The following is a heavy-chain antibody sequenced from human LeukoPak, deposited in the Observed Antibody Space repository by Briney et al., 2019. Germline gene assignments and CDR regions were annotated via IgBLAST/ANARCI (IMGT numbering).Heavy chain of an antibody. J-gene: IGHJ6*03. CDR3: ARGAGIYYYYYMDV. Sequence: PGGSLRLSCAASGFTFSNYWMNWVRQAPGRGLEWVANIKQDGSEKYYVDSVKGRFTISRDNAKNSLYLQMNSLRAEDTAVYYCARGAGIYYYYYMDVWGKGTTVTVSS. D-gene: IGHD3-10*01. V-gene: IGHV3-7*01. CDR2: IKQDGSEK. CDR1: GFTFSNYW.